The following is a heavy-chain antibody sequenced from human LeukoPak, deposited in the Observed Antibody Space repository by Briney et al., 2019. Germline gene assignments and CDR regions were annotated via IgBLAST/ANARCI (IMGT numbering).Heavy chain of an antibody. CDR2: IIPILGIA. Sequence: ASVTVSCKASGGTFSSYAISWVRQAPGQGLEWMGRIIPILGIANYAQKFQGRVTITADKSTSTAYMELSSLRSEDTAVYYCASLYSSSCWGQGTLVTVSS. J-gene: IGHJ4*02. V-gene: IGHV1-69*04. CDR3: ASLYSSSC. D-gene: IGHD6-6*01. CDR1: GGTFSSYA.